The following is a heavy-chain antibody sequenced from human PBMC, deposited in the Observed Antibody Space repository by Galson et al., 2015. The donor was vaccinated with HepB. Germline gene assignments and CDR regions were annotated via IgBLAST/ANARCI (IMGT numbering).Heavy chain of an antibody. V-gene: IGHV3-48*01. Sequence: SLRLSCAASGFTFSSYSMNWVRQAPGKGLEWVSYISSSSSTICYADSVKGRFTISRDNSKNTLYLQMNSLRAEDTAVYYCARDRSGWFDYWGQGTLVTVSS. CDR2: ISSSSSTI. J-gene: IGHJ4*02. CDR1: GFTFSSYS. CDR3: ARDRSGWFDY. D-gene: IGHD6-19*01.